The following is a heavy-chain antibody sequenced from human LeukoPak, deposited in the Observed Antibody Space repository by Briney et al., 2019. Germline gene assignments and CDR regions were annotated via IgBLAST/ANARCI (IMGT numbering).Heavy chain of an antibody. CDR3: VRLWDSSGFFGY. D-gene: IGHD3-22*01. V-gene: IGHV3-7*01. Sequence: PGGSLRLSCAASGFTFSSYSMNWVRQAPGKGLEWVANIQKDGSEKHYVASVEGRFTISRDNAENSLFLQLNSLRVGDTAVYYCVRLWDSSGFFGYWGQGALVTVSS. J-gene: IGHJ4*02. CDR1: GFTFSSYS. CDR2: IQKDGSEK.